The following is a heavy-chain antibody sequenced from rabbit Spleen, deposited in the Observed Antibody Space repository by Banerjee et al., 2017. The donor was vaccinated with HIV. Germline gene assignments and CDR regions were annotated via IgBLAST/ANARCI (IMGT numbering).Heavy chain of an antibody. CDR3: IRDSHAWGADL. J-gene: IGHJ4*01. V-gene: IGHV1S21*01. Sequence: EQLEESAGGLVQPGGSLKLSCKASGFTLSSFYMNWVRQAPGKGLEWIGYIDPVFGITYYANWVNGRFTISKTSTTVDLKMTSLTAADTATYFCIRDSHAWGADLWGQGTLVTVS. CDR2: IDPVFGIT. D-gene: IGHD4-1*01. CDR1: GFTLSSFY.